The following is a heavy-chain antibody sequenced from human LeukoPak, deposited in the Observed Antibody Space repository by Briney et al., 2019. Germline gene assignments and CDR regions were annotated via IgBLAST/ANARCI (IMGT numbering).Heavy chain of an antibody. CDR2: VYYSGST. V-gene: IGHV4-59*01. CDR1: GGSISTYY. Sequence: SETLSHTCTVSGGSISTYYWSWIRQPPGKGLEWIGYVYYSGSTNYNPSLKSRVTISADTSKNQFSLRLSSVTAADTAVYYCARGLNNRKSGRRFDVFEIWGQGTMVTVSS. CDR3: ARGLNNRKSGRRFDVFEI. D-gene: IGHD1-14*01. J-gene: IGHJ3*02.